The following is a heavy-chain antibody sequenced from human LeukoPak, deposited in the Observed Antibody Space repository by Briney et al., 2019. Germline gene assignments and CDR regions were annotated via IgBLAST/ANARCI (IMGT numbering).Heavy chain of an antibody. J-gene: IGHJ4*02. CDR2: IKQDGSEK. CDR1: GFTFHNYW. Sequence: GGSLRLSCAASGFTFHNYWMSWVRQAPGKGLEWVANIKQDGSEKYYVDSVKGRFTISRDNAKNSLYLQMNSLRAEDTAVYYCARDEGYYDTWDQGTLVTVSS. D-gene: IGHD3-22*01. CDR3: ARDEGYYDT. V-gene: IGHV3-7*01.